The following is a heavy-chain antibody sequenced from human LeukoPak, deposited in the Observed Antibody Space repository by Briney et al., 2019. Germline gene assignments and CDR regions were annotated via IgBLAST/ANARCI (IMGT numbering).Heavy chain of an antibody. Sequence: PGGSLRLSCEASEFTFTRNWMHWVRQAPGKGLVWVSTINPDGSSTRYADSVKGRFTISRDNVKNTLYLEMNSLRVEDTAIYYCVISAWCNSSPPPQGGQGTLVTVSS. D-gene: IGHD2/OR15-2a*01. CDR1: EFTFTRNW. V-gene: IGHV3-74*01. CDR3: VISAWCNSSPPPQ. CDR2: INPDGSST. J-gene: IGHJ4*02.